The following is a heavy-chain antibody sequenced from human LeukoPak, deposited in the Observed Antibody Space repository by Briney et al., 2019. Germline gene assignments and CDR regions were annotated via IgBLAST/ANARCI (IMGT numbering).Heavy chain of an antibody. CDR2: FFASGGT. D-gene: IGHD6-13*01. V-gene: IGHV4-61*02. Sequence: SQTLSLTCTVSGGSISSGGYFWSWIRQPAGKGLEWIARFFASGGTNYNPSLQRRGTISVDTSKNQFSLNLTSVTAADTAVYFCARHSAHSSTNDAFDLWGQGTLVTVSS. CDR3: ARHSAHSSTNDAFDL. CDR1: GGSISSGGYF. J-gene: IGHJ3*01.